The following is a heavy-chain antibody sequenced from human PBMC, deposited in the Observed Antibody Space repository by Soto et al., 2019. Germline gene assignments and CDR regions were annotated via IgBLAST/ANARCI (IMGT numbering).Heavy chain of an antibody. CDR2: IYYSGST. J-gene: IGHJ3*02. D-gene: IGHD6-6*01. CDR3: ARDRRPAARYDDAFDI. Sequence: QVQLQESGPGLVKPSQTLSLTCTVSGGSISSGGYYWSWIRQHPGKGLEWIGYIYYSGSTYYNPSLKSRVTISVDTSKNQFSLKLSSVTAADTAVYYCARDRRPAARYDDAFDIWGQGTMVTVSS. CDR1: GGSISSGGYY. V-gene: IGHV4-31*03.